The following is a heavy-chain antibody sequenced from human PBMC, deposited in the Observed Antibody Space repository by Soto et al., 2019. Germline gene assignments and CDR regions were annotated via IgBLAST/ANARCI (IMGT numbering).Heavy chain of an antibody. D-gene: IGHD2-2*01. CDR1: GFTFSSYG. CDR2: IWYDGSNK. Sequence: GGSLRLSCAASGFTFSSYGMHWVRQAPGKGLEWVAVIWYDGSNKYYADSVKGRFTISRDNSKNTLYLQMNSLRAEDTAVYYCAKDHGDEMYQFAYGGQGTLVTVSS. V-gene: IGHV3-33*06. J-gene: IGHJ4*02. CDR3: AKDHGDEMYQFAY.